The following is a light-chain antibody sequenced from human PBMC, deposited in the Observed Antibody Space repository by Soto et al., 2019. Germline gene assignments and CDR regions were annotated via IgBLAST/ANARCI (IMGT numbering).Light chain of an antibody. CDR2: GAS. V-gene: IGKV3-15*01. CDR3: QQYNHWPPLT. J-gene: IGKJ4*01. CDR1: QSVGRS. Sequence: EIVMTQSPATLSVSPGERATLSCRASQSVGRSLAWYQQKPGQAPRLLIYGASTRATGIPARFSGSGSGTEFTLTISSLQSEDFAIYSCQQYNHWPPLTFGGGTKVEIK.